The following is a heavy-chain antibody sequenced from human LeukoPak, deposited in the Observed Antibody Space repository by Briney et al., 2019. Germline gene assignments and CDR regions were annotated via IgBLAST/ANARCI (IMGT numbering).Heavy chain of an antibody. D-gene: IGHD3-22*01. CDR3: AKLPHYYDSWY. Sequence: GGSLRLSCAASGFTFSNYVTSWVRQAPGKGLEWVSAISGSGGSTYYADSVKGRFTISRDNSKNTLYLQMNSLRAEDTAVYYCAKLPHYYDSWYWGQGTLVTVSS. CDR2: ISGSGGST. V-gene: IGHV3-23*01. CDR1: GFTFSNYV. J-gene: IGHJ4*02.